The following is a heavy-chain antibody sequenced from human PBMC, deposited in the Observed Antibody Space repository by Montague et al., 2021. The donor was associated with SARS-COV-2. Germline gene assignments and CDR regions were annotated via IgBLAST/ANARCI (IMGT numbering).Heavy chain of an antibody. CDR2: IYYSGST. V-gene: IGHV4-39*01. J-gene: IGHJ3*02. Sequence: SETLFLTCTVSGGSISSSSYYWGWIRQPPGKGLEWIGCIYYSGSTYYNPSLKSRVTTSVDTSKNQFSLKLSSVTAADTAVYYCASPTYYYDSSGSDAFDIWGQGTMVTVSS. CDR3: ASPTYYYDSSGSDAFDI. D-gene: IGHD3-22*01. CDR1: GGSISSSSYY.